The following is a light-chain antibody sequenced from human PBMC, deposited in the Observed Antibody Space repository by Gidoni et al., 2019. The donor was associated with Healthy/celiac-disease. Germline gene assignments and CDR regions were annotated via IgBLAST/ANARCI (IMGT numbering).Light chain of an antibody. J-gene: IGKJ1*01. CDR1: QSVSISY. CDR2: GAS. CDR3: QQYGSSPRT. V-gene: IGKV3-20*01. Sequence: ELVLTQSPGTLSLSPGERATLSCRASQSVSISYLAWYQQKPGQAPRLLIYGASSRATGIPDRFSGSGSGTDFTLTISRLEPEVFAVYYCQQYGSSPRTFGQGTKVEIK.